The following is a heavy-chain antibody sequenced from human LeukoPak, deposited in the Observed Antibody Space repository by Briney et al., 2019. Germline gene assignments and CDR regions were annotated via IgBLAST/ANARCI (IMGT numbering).Heavy chain of an antibody. Sequence: GGSLRLSCAASGFTFDDYAMHWVRQAPGKGLEWVSGVSWNSGTIGYADSVKGRFTISRDNAKNSLYLQMNSLRAEDTALYYCAKPLSLIWFGGDAFDIWGQGTMVTVSS. J-gene: IGHJ3*02. V-gene: IGHV3-9*01. CDR1: GFTFDDYA. CDR3: AKPLSLIWFGGDAFDI. CDR2: VSWNSGTI. D-gene: IGHD3-10*01.